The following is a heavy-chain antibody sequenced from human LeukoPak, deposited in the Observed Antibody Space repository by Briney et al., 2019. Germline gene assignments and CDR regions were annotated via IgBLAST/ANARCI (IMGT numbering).Heavy chain of an antibody. CDR1: GFTFSRYW. CDR2: IKQDGSAK. J-gene: IGHJ4*02. V-gene: IGHV3-7*02. Sequence: GGSLRLPCAASGFTFSRYWMSWVRQAPGKGLEWVANIKQDGSAKYYGDSVEGRFTISRDNAKNSLYLQMNSLRAEDTAVYYCAAFIAVAGPFFDYWGQGTLVTVSS. D-gene: IGHD6-19*01. CDR3: AAFIAVAGPFFDY.